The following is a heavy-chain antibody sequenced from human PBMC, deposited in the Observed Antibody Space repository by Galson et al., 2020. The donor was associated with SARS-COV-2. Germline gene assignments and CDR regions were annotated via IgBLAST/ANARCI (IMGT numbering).Heavy chain of an antibody. J-gene: IGHJ5*02. V-gene: IGHV1-24*01. Sequence: GESLKISCKVSGYTLTELSMHWVRQAPGKGLEWMGGFDPEDGETIYAQKFQGRVTMTEDTSTDTAYMELSSLRSEDTAVYYCARLFRDTGNYFWFDPWGQGTLVTVSS. CDR3: ARLFRDTGNYFWFDP. CDR2: FDPEDGET. CDR1: GYTLTELS. D-gene: IGHD1-26*01.